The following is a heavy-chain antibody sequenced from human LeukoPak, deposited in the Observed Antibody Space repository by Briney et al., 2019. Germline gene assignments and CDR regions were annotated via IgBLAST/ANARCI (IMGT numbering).Heavy chain of an antibody. V-gene: IGHV3-30-3*01. CDR3: ARVTVTTPYYYYYGMDV. D-gene: IGHD4-17*01. J-gene: IGHJ6*02. CDR1: GFTFSSYA. CDR2: ISYDGSNK. Sequence: GRSLGLSCAASGFTFSSYAMHWVRQAPGKGLEWVAVISYDGSNKYYAGSVKGRFTISRDNSKNTLYLQMNSLRAEDTAVYYCARVTVTTPYYYYYGMDVWGQGTTVTVSS.